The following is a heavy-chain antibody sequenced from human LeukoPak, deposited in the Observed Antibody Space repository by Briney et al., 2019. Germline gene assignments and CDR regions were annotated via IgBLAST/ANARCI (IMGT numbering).Heavy chain of an antibody. D-gene: IGHD3-22*01. V-gene: IGHV4-31*03. J-gene: IGHJ2*01. CDR1: GGSVSSGGHY. CDR3: ARSITMIVGEFDL. Sequence: SETLSLTCTVSGGSVSSGGHYWTWIRQYPGKGLEWIGYIYYSGTTHYSPSLKSRVTISVDTSKNQFSLNLSSVTAADTAVYYCARSITMIVGEFDLWGRGTLVTVSS. CDR2: IYYSGTT.